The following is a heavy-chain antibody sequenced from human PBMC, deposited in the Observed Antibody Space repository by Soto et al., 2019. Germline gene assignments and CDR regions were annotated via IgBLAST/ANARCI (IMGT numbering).Heavy chain of an antibody. CDR1: GFTFSSYE. CDR3: ARDQGIMDY. Sequence: GGSLRLSCAASGFTFSSYEMNWVRQGPGKGLEWVSHISSGGGTIYYADSVKGRFYISRDNAKNSLYLQMTSLRAEDTAVYYCARDQGIMDYWGQGTLVTVSS. V-gene: IGHV3-48*03. J-gene: IGHJ4*02. D-gene: IGHD3-16*01. CDR2: ISSGGGTI.